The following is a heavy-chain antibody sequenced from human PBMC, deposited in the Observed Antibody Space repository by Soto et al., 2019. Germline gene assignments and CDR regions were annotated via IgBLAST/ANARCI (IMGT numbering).Heavy chain of an antibody. CDR1: GYTFTSYY. Sequence: ASVKVSCKASGYTFTSYYMHWVRQAPGQGLEWMGIINPSGGSTSYAQKFQGRVTMTRDTSTSTVYMELSSLRSEDTAVYYCARGGGYCSSTSCYLAHEFDYWGQGTLVTVSS. D-gene: IGHD2-2*01. J-gene: IGHJ4*02. V-gene: IGHV1-46*01. CDR3: ARGGGYCSSTSCYLAHEFDY. CDR2: INPSGGST.